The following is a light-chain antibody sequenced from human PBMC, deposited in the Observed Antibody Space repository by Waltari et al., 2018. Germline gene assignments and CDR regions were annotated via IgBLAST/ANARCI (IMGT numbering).Light chain of an antibody. CDR1: SSAVGNYNL. CDR3: CSYAGLGTYV. CDR2: EVT. J-gene: IGLJ1*01. Sequence: QSGLTQPASVSGSPGQSITISCTGTSSAVGNYNLFSWYQHHPGKATKLIIYEVTKRTSGVSDRFSASKSANTASLTISGLQTEDEADYYCCSYAGLGTYVFGTGTKVTVL. V-gene: IGLV2-23*02.